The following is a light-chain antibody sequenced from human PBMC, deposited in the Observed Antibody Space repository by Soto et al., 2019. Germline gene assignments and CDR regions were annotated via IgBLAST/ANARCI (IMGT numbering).Light chain of an antibody. Sequence: QSALTQPPSVSGAPGQRVTISCTGSSSNIGAAYDVHWYHQLPGTAPKLLIYGNSNRPSGVPDRFSRSKSGTSASLAITGLQAEDEADYYCQSYDSSRRAFVFGSGTKVTAL. J-gene: IGLJ1*01. CDR3: QSYDSSRRAFV. V-gene: IGLV1-40*01. CDR1: SSNIGAAYD. CDR2: GNS.